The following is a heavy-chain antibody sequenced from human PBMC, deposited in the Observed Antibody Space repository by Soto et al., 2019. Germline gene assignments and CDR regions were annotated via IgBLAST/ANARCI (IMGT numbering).Heavy chain of an antibody. Sequence: TLSLTCTVSGGSISSGGYYWSWIRQHPGKGLEWIGYIYYSGSTYYNPSLKSRVTISVDTSKNQFSLKLSSVTAADTAVYYCGRVGEGIADFCRGFAPWGQGTLVTFSS. J-gene: IGHJ5*02. V-gene: IGHV4-31*03. D-gene: IGHD3-3*01. CDR1: GGSISSGGYY. CDR2: IYYSGST. CDR3: GRVGEGIADFCRGFAP.